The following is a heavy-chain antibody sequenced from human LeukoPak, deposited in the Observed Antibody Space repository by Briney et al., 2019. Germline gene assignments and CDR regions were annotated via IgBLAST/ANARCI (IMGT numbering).Heavy chain of an antibody. CDR3: ARQYCSNTSCYMGRGFFDY. V-gene: IGHV4-34*01. CDR2: INHSGST. J-gene: IGHJ4*02. CDR1: GGSFSGYY. Sequence: PSETLSLTCAVYGGSFSGYYWSWIRQPPGKGLEWIGQINHSGSTNYNPSLKSRVTISVDTSKNQFSLKLSSVTAADTAVYYCARQYCSNTSCYMGRGFFDYWGQGTLVTVSS. D-gene: IGHD2-2*02.